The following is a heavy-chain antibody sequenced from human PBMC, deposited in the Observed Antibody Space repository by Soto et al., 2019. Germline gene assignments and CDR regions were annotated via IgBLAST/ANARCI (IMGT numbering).Heavy chain of an antibody. V-gene: IGHV3-23*01. CDR2: ITSSGGGT. J-gene: IGHJ4*02. D-gene: IGHD6-13*01. CDR3: AKLTAA. CDR1: GFTFSAYV. Sequence: EVEVLESGGGLVQPGGSLRLSCAASGFTFSAYVMSWVRQAPGKGLEWVSSITSSGGGTYYADSVKGRFTVSRDNSKNTVYLQMNSLRDEYTAVYYFAKLTAAWGQGTLVTVSS.